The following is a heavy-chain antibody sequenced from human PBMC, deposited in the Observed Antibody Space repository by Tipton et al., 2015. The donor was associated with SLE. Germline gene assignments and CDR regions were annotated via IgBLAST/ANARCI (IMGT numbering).Heavy chain of an antibody. Sequence: TLSLTCTVSGGSISSSSYYWGWIRQPPGKGLEWIGSIYYSGSTYYNPSLKSRVTISVDTSKNQFSLKLSSVTAADTAMYYCASDSSGYYDFDYWGQGTLVTVSS. CDR2: IYYSGST. CDR3: ASDSSGYYDFDY. CDR1: GGSISSSSYY. J-gene: IGHJ4*02. D-gene: IGHD3-22*01. V-gene: IGHV4-39*07.